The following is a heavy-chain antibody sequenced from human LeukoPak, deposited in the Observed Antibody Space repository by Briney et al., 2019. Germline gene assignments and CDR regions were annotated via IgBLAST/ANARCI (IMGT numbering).Heavy chain of an antibody. Sequence: GGSLRLSCAASGFTFDDYGMSWVRQAPGKGLEWVSGINWNGGSTGYADSVKGRFTISRDNSKNTLYLQMNSLRAEDTAVYYCAKDARRGYSGYDYSYMDVWGKGTTVTISS. CDR1: GFTFDDYG. V-gene: IGHV3-20*04. CDR3: AKDARRGYSGYDYSYMDV. CDR2: INWNGGST. J-gene: IGHJ6*03. D-gene: IGHD5-12*01.